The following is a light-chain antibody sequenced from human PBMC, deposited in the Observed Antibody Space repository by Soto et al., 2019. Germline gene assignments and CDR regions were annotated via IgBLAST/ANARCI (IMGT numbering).Light chain of an antibody. J-gene: IGKJ5*01. Sequence: EIVLTQSPGTLSLSPGERATLSCRASQSVSSSYLAWYQQKPGQAPRLLIYDASSRATGIPDRFSGSGSGTDFTLTISRLEPEDFAVYYCQQYGSSPSITFGKGTRLEIK. V-gene: IGKV3-20*01. CDR1: QSVSSSY. CDR3: QQYGSSPSIT. CDR2: DAS.